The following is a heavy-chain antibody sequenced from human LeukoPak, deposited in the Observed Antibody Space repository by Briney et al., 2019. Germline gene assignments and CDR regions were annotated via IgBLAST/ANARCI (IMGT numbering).Heavy chain of an antibody. CDR3: ARREAVAGTFGFDH. V-gene: IGHV4-34*01. J-gene: IGHJ4*02. CDR2: INHSGST. D-gene: IGHD6-19*01. Sequence: SETLSLTCAVYGGSFSGYYWSWIRQPPGKGLEWIGEINHSGSTNYNPSLKSRVTISVDTSKNQFSLKLSSVTAADTAVYYCARREAVAGTFGFDHWGQGTLVTVSS. CDR1: GGSFSGYY.